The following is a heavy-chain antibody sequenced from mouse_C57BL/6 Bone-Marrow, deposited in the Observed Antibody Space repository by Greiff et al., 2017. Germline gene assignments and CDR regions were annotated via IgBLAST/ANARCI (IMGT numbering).Heavy chain of an antibody. D-gene: IGHD1-1*01. CDR3: ARGGTVVPYFDY. V-gene: IGHV1-61*01. J-gene: IGHJ2*01. CDR1: GYTFTSYW. CDR2: IYPSDSET. Sequence: HVQLQPPWAELVRPGSSVKLSCKASGYTFTSYWMDWVKQRPGQGLEWIGNIYPSDSETHYNQKFKDKATLTVDKSSSTAYMQLSSLTSEDSAVYYCARGGTVVPYFDYWGQGTTLTVSA.